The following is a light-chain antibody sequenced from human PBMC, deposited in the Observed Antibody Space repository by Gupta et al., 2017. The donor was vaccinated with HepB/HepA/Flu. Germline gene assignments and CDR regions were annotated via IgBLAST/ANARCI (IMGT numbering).Light chain of an antibody. CDR3: QQYNDWHPT. CDR2: AAS. CDR1: QSVTSN. Sequence: LSXXXGERATLSCRASQSVTSNLAWYQQKPGQAPRLLIYAASTRATGTPARSRGSGSGTDFTLTISSLQSEDFAVYYCQQYNDWHPTCGGGTKVEIK. V-gene: IGKV3-15*01. J-gene: IGKJ4*01.